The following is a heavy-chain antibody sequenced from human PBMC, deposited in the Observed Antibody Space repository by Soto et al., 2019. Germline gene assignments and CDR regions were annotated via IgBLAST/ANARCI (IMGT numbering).Heavy chain of an antibody. CDR2: IYYSGST. J-gene: IGHJ3*02. V-gene: IGHV4-59*08. CDR1: GGSISSYY. Sequence: LETLSLTCTVSGGSISSYYWSWIRQPPGKGLEWIGYIYYSGSTNYNPSLKSRVTISVDTSKNQFSLKLSSVTAAFTAVYYCARRYSSAFDISGQGTMLTVSS. D-gene: IGHD6-13*01. CDR3: ARRYSSAFDI.